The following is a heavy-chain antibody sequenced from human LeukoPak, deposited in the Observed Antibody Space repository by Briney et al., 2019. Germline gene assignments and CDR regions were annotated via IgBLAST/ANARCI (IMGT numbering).Heavy chain of an antibody. D-gene: IGHD4-17*01. CDR1: GGSFSGYY. CDR2: INHSGST. J-gene: IGHJ5*02. CDR3: AREGDYGDFDNWFDP. Sequence: KPSETLSLTCAVSGGSFSGYYWSWIRQPPGKGLEWIGEINHSGSTNYNPALKSRVTISVDTSKNQFSLKLSSMTAADTAVYCCAREGDYGDFDNWFDPWGQGTLVTVSS. V-gene: IGHV4-34*01.